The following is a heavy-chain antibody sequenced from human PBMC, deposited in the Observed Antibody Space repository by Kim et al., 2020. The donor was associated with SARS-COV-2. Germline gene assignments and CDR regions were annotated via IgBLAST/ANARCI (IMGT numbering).Heavy chain of an antibody. D-gene: IGHD5-18*01. CDR1: GFTFNSFD. Sequence: GGSLRLSCAASGFTFNSFDMHWVRQATGKGLEWVSTIGTAGDTYYPGSLEGRFTISREKAKNSLYLQMNSLGAGDTAVYYCARGGRYSHFDYWGQGTLVTVSS. CDR3: ARGGRYSHFDY. V-gene: IGHV3-13*04. J-gene: IGHJ4*02. CDR2: IGTAGDT.